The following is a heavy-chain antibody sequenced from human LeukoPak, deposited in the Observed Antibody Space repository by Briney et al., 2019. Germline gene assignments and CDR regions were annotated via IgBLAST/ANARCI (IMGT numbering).Heavy chain of an antibody. CDR2: IYHSGST. V-gene: IGHV4-30-2*01. Sequence: SETLSLTCAVSGGSISSGGYSWSWIRQPPGKGLEWIGYIYHSGSTYYNPSLKSRVTISVDRSKNQFSLKLSSVTAADTAVYYCARGPIVVVPAATFDYWGQGTLVTVSS. J-gene: IGHJ4*02. CDR1: GGSISSGGYS. CDR3: ARGPIVVVPAATFDY. D-gene: IGHD2-2*01.